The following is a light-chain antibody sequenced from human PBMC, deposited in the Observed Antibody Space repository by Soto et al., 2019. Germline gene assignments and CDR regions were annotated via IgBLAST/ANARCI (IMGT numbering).Light chain of an antibody. Sequence: QSALTQPASVSGSPGQSIAISCTGTTSDVGGYNHVSWYQQHPGKAPKLMIYEVSDRPSGVPNRFSGSKSGSTASLTISGLQAEDEAVYYCSSYTSSRAWVFGGGTKLTVL. CDR3: SSYTSSRAWV. J-gene: IGLJ3*02. V-gene: IGLV2-14*01. CDR1: TSDVGGYNH. CDR2: EVS.